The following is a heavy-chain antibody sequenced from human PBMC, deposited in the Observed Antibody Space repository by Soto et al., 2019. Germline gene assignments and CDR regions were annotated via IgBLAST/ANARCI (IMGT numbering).Heavy chain of an antibody. CDR2: IYYSGST. D-gene: IGHD6-13*01. CDR1: GGSVSSGSYY. V-gene: IGHV4-61*01. Sequence: QVQLQESGPGLVKPSETLSLTCTVSGGSVSSGSYYWSWIRQPPGKGLEWIGYIYYSGSTNYSPSLKSRVTISVDTSKNQFSLKLSSVTAADTAVYYCARSSGIAAAGPYYYYGMDVWGQGTTVTVSS. CDR3: ARSSGIAAAGPYYYYGMDV. J-gene: IGHJ6*02.